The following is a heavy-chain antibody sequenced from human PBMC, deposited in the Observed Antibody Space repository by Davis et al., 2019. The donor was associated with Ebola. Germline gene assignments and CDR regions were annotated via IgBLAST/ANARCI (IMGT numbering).Heavy chain of an antibody. CDR3: ATGMMFEGYFDY. CDR1: GFIFSSYV. Sequence: GESLKISCAASGFIFSSYVMSWVRQAPGKGPEWVSVFYTDERTYYADSVKGRFTISRDNSKNTLYLQMNSLRAEDTAVYYCATGMMFEGYFDYWGQGTLVTVSS. D-gene: IGHD3-10*02. J-gene: IGHJ4*02. V-gene: IGHV3-66*02. CDR2: FYTDERT.